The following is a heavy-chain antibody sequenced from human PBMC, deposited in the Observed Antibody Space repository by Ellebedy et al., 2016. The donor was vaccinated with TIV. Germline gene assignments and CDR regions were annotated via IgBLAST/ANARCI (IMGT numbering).Heavy chain of an antibody. J-gene: IGHJ4*02. CDR1: GFTFSFYW. D-gene: IGHD2-15*01. CDR2: INKDGSAK. V-gene: IGHV3-7*03. CDR3: ASPPGVVAL. Sequence: GESLKISCAGSGFTFSFYWMSWVRQAPGKGPEWVANINKDGSAKFYVDSVKGRFTISRDNAKNSLYLQMNSLRDEDTAVYYCASPPGVVALWGQGTLVTVSS.